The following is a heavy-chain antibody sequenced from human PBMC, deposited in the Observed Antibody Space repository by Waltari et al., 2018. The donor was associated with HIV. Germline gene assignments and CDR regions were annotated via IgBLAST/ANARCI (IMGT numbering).Heavy chain of an antibody. D-gene: IGHD2-21*02. CDR1: GDSINSRSYY. Sequence: QLQLQESGPGLVKPSETLSLTCTVSGDSINSRSYYWGWICQSPGRGLQWIGNIYYSGHTYYNPSLKRRVTISLDTSKNQFSLKVNSVTAADTAVYFCTRAPWGDPPPDFAYWGRGTLVTVSS. V-gene: IGHV4-39*07. J-gene: IGHJ4*02. CDR2: IYYSGHT. CDR3: TRAPWGDPPPDFAY.